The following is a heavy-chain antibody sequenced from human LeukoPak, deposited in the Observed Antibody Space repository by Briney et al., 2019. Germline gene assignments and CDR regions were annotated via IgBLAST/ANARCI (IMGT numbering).Heavy chain of an antibody. J-gene: IGHJ6*03. CDR2: ISGSGGSP. Sequence: GGSLRLSCAASGFAFSSYGMNWVRQAPGKGLEWVSAISGSGGSPYYADSVKGRFTISRDSSKNTLYPQMNSLRAEDTAAYYCAKTYSSSRAHYYYYYYMDVWGKGTTVTISS. V-gene: IGHV3-23*01. CDR1: GFAFSSYG. D-gene: IGHD6-13*01. CDR3: AKTYSSSRAHYYYYYYMDV.